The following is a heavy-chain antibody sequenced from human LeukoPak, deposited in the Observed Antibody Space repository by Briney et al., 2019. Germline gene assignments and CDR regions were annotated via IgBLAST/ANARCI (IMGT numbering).Heavy chain of an antibody. Sequence: GSLRLSCAGSRFTVATNYMSWVRQAPGKGLEWVSVSYTDETTYYADSVEGRFTISRDSSKNILYLQMDSLRAEDTAVYYCARKNRGICGMVEIYYMDVWGKGTTVTVSS. CDR2: SYTDETT. CDR3: ARKNRGICGMVEIYYMDV. J-gene: IGHJ6*03. D-gene: IGHD3-3*01. V-gene: IGHV3-53*01. CDR1: RFTVATNY.